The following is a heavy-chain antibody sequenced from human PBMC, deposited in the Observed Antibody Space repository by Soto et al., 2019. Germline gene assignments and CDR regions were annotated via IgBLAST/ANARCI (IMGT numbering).Heavy chain of an antibody. V-gene: IGHV1-18*01. Sequence: QVQLVQSGSEVKRPGASVRVSCKASGYTFDTYGISWVRQAPGQGLEWMGWISAYNSHTDYAQRFQGRVTMTTDTSTNTVSLELRGLRSDDTAVYYCARGRTWGARDFDYWGQGTLVTVSS. CDR1: GYTFDTYG. CDR3: ARGRTWGARDFDY. J-gene: IGHJ4*02. CDR2: ISAYNSHT. D-gene: IGHD3-16*01.